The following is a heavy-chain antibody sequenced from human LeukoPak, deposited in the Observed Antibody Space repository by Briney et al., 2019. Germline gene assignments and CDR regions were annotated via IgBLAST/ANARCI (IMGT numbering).Heavy chain of an antibody. CDR2: IYYSGST. D-gene: IGHD4/OR15-4a*01. V-gene: IGHV4-39*07. Sequence: PSETLSLSCTVSGGSISSSSYYWGWIRQPPGKGLEWIGSIYYSGSTYYNPSLKSRVTISVDTSKNQFSLKLSSVTAADTAVYYCARVGALLPFDYWGQGILVTVSS. J-gene: IGHJ4*02. CDR3: ARVGALLPFDY. CDR1: GGSISSSSYY.